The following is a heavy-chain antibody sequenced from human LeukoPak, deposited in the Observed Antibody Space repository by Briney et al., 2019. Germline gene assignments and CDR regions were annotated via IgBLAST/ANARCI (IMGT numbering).Heavy chain of an antibody. CDR3: ARRGGSGRAFDY. CDR2: IYYTGSA. Sequence: SETLSLTCSVSGASISGGTYYWGWSRQPPGKGLEWIGSIYYTGSAYDNPSLKSRVTISVDTSKNQFSLKLSSVTAADTAVYYCARRGGSGRAFDYWGQGTLVTVSS. D-gene: IGHD1-26*01. J-gene: IGHJ4*02. V-gene: IGHV4-39*01. CDR1: GASISGGTYY.